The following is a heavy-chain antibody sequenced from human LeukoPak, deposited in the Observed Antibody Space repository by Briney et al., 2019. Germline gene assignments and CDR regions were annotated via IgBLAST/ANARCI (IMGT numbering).Heavy chain of an antibody. CDR2: IYYSGST. V-gene: IGHV4-39*01. D-gene: IGHD6-19*01. J-gene: IGHJ3*02. CDR1: GGSISSSSYY. Sequence: SETLSLTCTVSGGSISSSSYYWGWIRRPPGKGLEWIGSIYYSGSTYYNPSLKSRVTISVDTSKNQFSLKLSSVTAADTAVYYCARHLLAVAGDAFDIWGQGTMVTVSS. CDR3: ARHLLAVAGDAFDI.